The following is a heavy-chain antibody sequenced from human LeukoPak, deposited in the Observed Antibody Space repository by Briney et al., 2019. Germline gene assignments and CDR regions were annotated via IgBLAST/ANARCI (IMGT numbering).Heavy chain of an antibody. CDR3: ARRDVKGHYYDSSGYSH. Sequence: GGSRQISGKGSGSFFTSYWIGGVRRLPGKGRGGMGIIYPGDSDTRYSPSFQGQVTISADKSISTAYLQWSSLKASDTAMYYCARRDVKGHYYDSSGYSHWGQGTLVTVSS. CDR2: IYPGDSDT. V-gene: IGHV5-51*01. CDR1: GSFFTSYW. J-gene: IGHJ4*02. D-gene: IGHD3-22*01.